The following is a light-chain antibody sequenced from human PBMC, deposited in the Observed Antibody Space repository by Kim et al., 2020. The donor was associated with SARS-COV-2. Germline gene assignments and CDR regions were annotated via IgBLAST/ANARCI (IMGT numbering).Light chain of an antibody. J-gene: IGLJ2*01. CDR3: CSYAGSSTSVV. V-gene: IGLV2-23*02. Sequence: QSITISCTGAGSDVGSYNLVSWYKQHPDKAAKLMIYEVSQRPSGVSNRFSGSKSGNTASLTISGLQAEDEADYYCCSYAGSSTSVVFGGGTQLTVL. CDR1: GSDVGSYNL. CDR2: EVS.